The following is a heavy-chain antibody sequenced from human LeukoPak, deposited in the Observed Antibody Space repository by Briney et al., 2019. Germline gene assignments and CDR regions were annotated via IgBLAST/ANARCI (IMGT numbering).Heavy chain of an antibody. D-gene: IGHD2-2*01. J-gene: IGHJ6*03. Sequence: ASVKVSCKASGYTFTSYGISWVRQAPGQGLEWMGWISAYNGNTNYAQKLQGRVTMTTDTSTSTAYMELRSLRSDDTAVYYCARDPRGDIVVVPAAMPDYYYYMDVWGKGTTVTISS. V-gene: IGHV1-18*01. CDR2: ISAYNGNT. CDR3: ARDPRGDIVVVPAAMPDYYYYMDV. CDR1: GYTFTSYG.